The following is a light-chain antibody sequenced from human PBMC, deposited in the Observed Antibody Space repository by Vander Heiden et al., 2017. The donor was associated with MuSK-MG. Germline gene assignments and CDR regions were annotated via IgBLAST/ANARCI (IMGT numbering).Light chain of an antibody. CDR1: QSVLYSSNNKNH. CDR3: QQYYSSPRT. V-gene: IGKV4-1*01. Sequence: DIVMTQSPDSLAVSLGERATINCKPSQSVLYSSNNKNHLAWYQQKPGQPPKLLIHWASTRESGVPDRFSGSGSGTDFTPTISSLQAEDVAVYYCQQYYSSPRTFGPGTKVDIK. J-gene: IGKJ3*01. CDR2: WAS.